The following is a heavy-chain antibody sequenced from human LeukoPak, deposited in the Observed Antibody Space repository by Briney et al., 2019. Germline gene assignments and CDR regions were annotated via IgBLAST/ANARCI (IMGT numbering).Heavy chain of an antibody. Sequence: SGPTLVKPTQTLTLTCTFSGFSLSTNGAGVGWIRQPPGKALQWLALIYWDDGKRYSPSLENRIAITKGTSDNQVVLTMTNVDPVDTGTYYCAHRTANYYGSGSYSPFDFWGQGTRVTVSS. CDR3: AHRTANYYGSGSYSPFDF. CDR1: GFSLSTNGAG. V-gene: IGHV2-5*02. CDR2: IYWDDGK. J-gene: IGHJ4*02. D-gene: IGHD3-10*01.